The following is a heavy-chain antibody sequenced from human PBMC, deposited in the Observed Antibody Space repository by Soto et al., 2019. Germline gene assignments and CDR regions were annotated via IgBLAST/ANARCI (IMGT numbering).Heavy chain of an antibody. CDR3: ARGRRSSGWYYFDY. CDR2: INAGNGNT. CDR1: GYTFTSYA. Sequence: VKVSCKASGYTFTSYAMHWVRQAPGQRLEWMGWINAGNGNTKYSQKFQGRVTITRDTSASTAYMELSSLRSEDTAVYYCARGRRSSGWYYFDYWGQGTLVTVSS. V-gene: IGHV1-3*01. J-gene: IGHJ4*02. D-gene: IGHD6-19*01.